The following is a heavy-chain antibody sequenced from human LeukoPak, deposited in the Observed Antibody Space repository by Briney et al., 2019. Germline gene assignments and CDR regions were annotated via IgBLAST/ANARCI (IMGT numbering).Heavy chain of an antibody. J-gene: IGHJ6*02. Sequence: TGGSLRLSCAASGFTVSSNYMSWVRQAPGKGLEWVSVIYSGGSTYYADCVKGRFTISRDNSKNTLYLQMNSLRAEDTAVYYCARSYDSSGYYDYYGMDVWGQGTTVTVSS. V-gene: IGHV3-66*01. CDR1: GFTVSSNY. CDR2: IYSGGST. CDR3: ARSYDSSGYYDYYGMDV. D-gene: IGHD3-22*01.